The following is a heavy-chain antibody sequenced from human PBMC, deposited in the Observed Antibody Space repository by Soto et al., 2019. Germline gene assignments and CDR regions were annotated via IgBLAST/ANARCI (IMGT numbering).Heavy chain of an antibody. CDR3: ARYCTSSSCRWFDP. V-gene: IGHV4-39*01. CDR1: GGSISSSSYY. D-gene: IGHD2-15*01. CDR2: IYYSGST. J-gene: IGHJ5*02. Sequence: PSETLSLTCTVSGGSISSSSYYWGWIRQPPGKGLEWIGSIYYSGSTYYNPSLKSRVTISVDTSKNQFSLRLSSVTAADTAVYYCARYCTSSSCRWFDPWGQGTLVTVSS.